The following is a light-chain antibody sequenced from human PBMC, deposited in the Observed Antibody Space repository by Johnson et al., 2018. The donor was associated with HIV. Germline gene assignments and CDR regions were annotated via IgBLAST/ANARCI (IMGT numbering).Light chain of an antibody. J-gene: IGLJ1*01. CDR1: SSNIGNNY. V-gene: IGLV1-51*02. CDR2: ENN. CDR3: ETWDSRLSGYYV. Sequence: QSVLTQPPSVSAAPGQKVTISCSGSSSNIGNNYVSWYQQLQGTAPKLLIYENNKRPSGIPDRFSGSKSGTSATLGITGLQTGDEADYYCETWDSRLSGYYVLGSGTRLTVL.